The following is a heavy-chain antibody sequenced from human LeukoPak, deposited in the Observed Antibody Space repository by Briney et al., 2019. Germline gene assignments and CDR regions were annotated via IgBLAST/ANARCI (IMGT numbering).Heavy chain of an antibody. CDR3: ARRFDQ. J-gene: IGHJ4*02. Sequence: GGSLRLSCAASGFTFSGYSMNWVRQAPGKALEWVSYISSTSTNMDYADSVKGRFTISRDNAKNSLYLQMNSLRAEDTAVYYCARRFDQWGQGTLVTVSS. CDR2: ISSTSTNM. CDR1: GFTFSGYS. V-gene: IGHV3-48*01.